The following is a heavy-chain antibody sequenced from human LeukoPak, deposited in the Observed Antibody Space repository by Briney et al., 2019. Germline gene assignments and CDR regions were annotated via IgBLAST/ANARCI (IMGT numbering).Heavy chain of an antibody. CDR1: GGSFSGYY. CDR2: INHSGST. V-gene: IGHV4-34*01. Sequence: PSETLSLTCAVYGGSFSGYYWSWIRQPPGKGLEWIGEINHSGSTNYNPSLKSRVTMSVDTSKNQFSLKLSSVTAADTAVYYCARGAEQHLMYYFDYWGQGTLVTVSS. D-gene: IGHD1-14*01. J-gene: IGHJ4*02. CDR3: ARGAEQHLMYYFDY.